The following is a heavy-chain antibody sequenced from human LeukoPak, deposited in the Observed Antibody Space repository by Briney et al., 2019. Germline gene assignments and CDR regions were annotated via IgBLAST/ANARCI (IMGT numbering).Heavy chain of an antibody. D-gene: IGHD3-22*01. J-gene: IGHJ5*02. CDR2: INHSGST. CDR3: ARDGPTQHYYDSSGSQWWFDP. CDR1: GGSFSGYY. Sequence: PSETLSLTCAVYGGSFSGYYWSWIRQPPGKGLEWIGEINHSGSTNYNPSLKSRVTISVDTSKNQFSLKMSFVTAADTAVYYCARDGPTQHYYDSSGSQWWFDPWGQGTLVTVSS. V-gene: IGHV4-34*01.